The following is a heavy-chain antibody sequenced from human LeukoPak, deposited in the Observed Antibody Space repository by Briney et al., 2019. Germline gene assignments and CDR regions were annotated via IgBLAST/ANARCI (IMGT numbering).Heavy chain of an antibody. V-gene: IGHV3-53*01. Sequence: GGSLRLSCAASGFTVSNNYMSWVRQAPGRGLEWVSLIYSSGSTDYADSVKGRFTISRDNSKNTLYLQMNSLRDEDTAVYYCARGGDIVGTSRSAFDIWGQGTMVTVSS. CDR1: GFTVSNNY. CDR2: IYSSGST. D-gene: IGHD1-26*01. CDR3: ARGGDIVGTSRSAFDI. J-gene: IGHJ3*02.